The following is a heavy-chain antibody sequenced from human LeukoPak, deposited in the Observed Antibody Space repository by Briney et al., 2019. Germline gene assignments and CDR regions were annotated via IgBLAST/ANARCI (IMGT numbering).Heavy chain of an antibody. Sequence: GGSLRLSCAASGFTFSSYAMNWVRQAPEKGLEWISILTNNGANTWYADSVKGRFTISRDNSKNTLYLQKNSLRAEDTAIYYCAKGTLGSCIGPRCYPLDSWGQGTLVTVSS. V-gene: IGHV3-23*01. CDR2: LTNNGANT. CDR3: AKGTLGSCIGPRCYPLDS. D-gene: IGHD2-15*01. CDR1: GFTFSSYA. J-gene: IGHJ4*02.